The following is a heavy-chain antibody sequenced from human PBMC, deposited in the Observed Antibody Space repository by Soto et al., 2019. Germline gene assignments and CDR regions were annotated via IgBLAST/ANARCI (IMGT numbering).Heavy chain of an antibody. CDR2: INHSGST. CDR3: ARGSVEMATVLRFDF. V-gene: IGHV4-34*01. D-gene: IGHD4-4*01. J-gene: IGHJ4*02. Sequence: QVQLQQWGAGLLKPSETLSLTCGVYGGSFSGYYWSWIRQPPGKGLEWTGEINHSGSTTYNPSLKSRVTISVDTSKNQFSLKLSSVTAADTAVYSCARGSVEMATVLRFDFWGQGTLVTVSS. CDR1: GGSFSGYY.